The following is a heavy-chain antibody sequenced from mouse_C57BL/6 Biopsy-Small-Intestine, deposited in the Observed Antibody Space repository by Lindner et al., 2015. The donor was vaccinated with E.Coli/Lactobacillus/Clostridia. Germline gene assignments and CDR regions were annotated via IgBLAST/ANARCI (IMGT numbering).Heavy chain of an antibody. V-gene: IGHV1-84*02. J-gene: IGHJ4*01. CDR1: GNTFTDYY. Sequence: SVKVSCKASGNTFTDYYIHWVRQAPGQGLEWMGRIKGNSGDTNYALKFQGRVTMTRDTSISTAYMELSRLTSDDTVVYYCARQGPRGDLDYWGQGTLVTVSS. CDR2: IKGNSGDT. D-gene: IGHD3-3*01. CDR3: ARQGPRGDLDY.